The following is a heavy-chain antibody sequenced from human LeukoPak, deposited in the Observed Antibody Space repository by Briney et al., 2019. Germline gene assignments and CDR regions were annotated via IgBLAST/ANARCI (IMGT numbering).Heavy chain of an antibody. CDR1: GGSLIIGGYY. J-gene: IGHJ5*02. D-gene: IGHD4/OR15-4a*01. V-gene: IGHV4-31*03. Sequence: SQTLSLTCSVSGGSLIIGGYYWGWFRQRPGKGLEWLGYIYYTGKTYYTPSLESRLSFSVDTSKNEFSLNLTSVTAADTAVYYCARDITSNDNCFDPWGPGVLVTVSS. CDR2: IYYTGKT. CDR3: ARDITSNDNCFDP.